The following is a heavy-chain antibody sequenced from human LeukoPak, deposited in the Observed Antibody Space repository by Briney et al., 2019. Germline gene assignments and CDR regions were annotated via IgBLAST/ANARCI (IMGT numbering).Heavy chain of an antibody. V-gene: IGHV4-38-2*02. Sequence: PSETLSLTCTVSGNSISSGYYWDWIRQPPGKGLQWIGSVYHSGSTYYNPSLKSRITISVDTSKNQFSLKLSSVTAADTAVYYCARNWYGSSWSEQIYYFDYWGQGTLVTVSS. CDR1: GNSISSGYY. J-gene: IGHJ4*02. D-gene: IGHD6-13*01. CDR3: ARNWYGSSWSEQIYYFDY. CDR2: VYHSGST.